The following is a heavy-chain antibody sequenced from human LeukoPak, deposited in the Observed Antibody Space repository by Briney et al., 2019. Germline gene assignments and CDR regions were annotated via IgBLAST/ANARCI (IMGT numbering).Heavy chain of an antibody. CDR1: GFTFSSYG. D-gene: IGHD4-17*01. CDR3: ASHGDYYPHNAFDI. Sequence: PGRSLRLSCAASGFTFSSYGMHWVRQAPGKGLEWVAVIWYDGSNKYYADSVKGRFTISRDNSKNTLYLQMNSLRAEDTAVYYCASHGDYYPHNAFDIWGQGTMVTVSS. J-gene: IGHJ3*02. V-gene: IGHV3-33*01. CDR2: IWYDGSNK.